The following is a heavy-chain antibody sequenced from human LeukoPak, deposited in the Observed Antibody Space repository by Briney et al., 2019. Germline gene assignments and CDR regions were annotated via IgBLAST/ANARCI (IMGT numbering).Heavy chain of an antibody. Sequence: GASVKVSCKASGGTFSSYAISWVRQAPGQGLEWMGRIIPILGIANYAQKFQGRVTITADESTSTAYMGLSSVRSEDTAVYYCARDQGGGYSGYDYVPSFDYWGQGTLVTVSS. V-gene: IGHV1-69*04. CDR2: IIPILGIA. D-gene: IGHD5-12*01. J-gene: IGHJ4*02. CDR1: GGTFSSYA. CDR3: ARDQGGGYSGYDYVPSFDY.